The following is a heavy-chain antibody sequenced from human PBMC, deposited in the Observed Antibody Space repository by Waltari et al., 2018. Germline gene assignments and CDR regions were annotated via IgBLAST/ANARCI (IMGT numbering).Heavy chain of an antibody. V-gene: IGHV4-38-2*01. Sequence: QVQLQESGPGLVKPSETLSLTCAVSGYSISSGYYWGWIRQPPGKGLEWIGSFYLSVSTPYNPALRRRVTISVDTSKNRFSLMRSPVTAADTAVYYCARHPSYGAYPYFDYWGQGTLVTVSS. D-gene: IGHD4-17*01. CDR3: ARHPSYGAYPYFDY. J-gene: IGHJ4*02. CDR1: GYSISSGYY. CDR2: FYLSVST.